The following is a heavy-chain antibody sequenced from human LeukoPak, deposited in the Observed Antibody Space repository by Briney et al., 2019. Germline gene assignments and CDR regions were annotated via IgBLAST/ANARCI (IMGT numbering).Heavy chain of an antibody. J-gene: IGHJ4*02. V-gene: IGHV4-59*02. D-gene: IGHD5-18*01. CDR1: GFTVSSNY. CDR3: ARGRSYGFDFDS. CDR2: KYYSGST. Sequence: PGGSLRLSCAASGFTVSSNYMNWVRQAPGKGLEWIGYKYYSGSTRYNSSLRSRLTISLDSSKNQFSLRLTSVTAADTAVYYCARGRSYGFDFDSWGPGTLVIVSS.